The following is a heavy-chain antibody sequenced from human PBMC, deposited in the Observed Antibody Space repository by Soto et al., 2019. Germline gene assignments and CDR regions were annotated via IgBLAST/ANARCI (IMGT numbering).Heavy chain of an antibody. Sequence: QVQLVESGGGVVQPGRSLRLSCAASGFTFSSYGMHWVRQAPGKGLEWVAVIWYDGSNKYYADSVKGRFTISRDNSKNTLYVQMNSLRAEDTAVYYCARDGGYCSSTSCSNYGMDVWGQGTTVTVSS. CDR2: IWYDGSNK. V-gene: IGHV3-33*01. CDR1: GFTFSSYG. J-gene: IGHJ6*02. D-gene: IGHD2-2*01. CDR3: ARDGGYCSSTSCSNYGMDV.